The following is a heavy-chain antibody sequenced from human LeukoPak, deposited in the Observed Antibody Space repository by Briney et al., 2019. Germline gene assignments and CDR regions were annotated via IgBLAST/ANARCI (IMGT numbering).Heavy chain of an antibody. CDR2: ISPYNGNR. D-gene: IGHD6-6*01. CDR3: ARGRGVYASSSTTFDY. J-gene: IGHJ4*02. CDR1: GYTXTKYG. V-gene: IGHV1-18*01. Sequence: ASVKVSCKASGYTXTKYGITGVRQAPGQGLEWMGWISPYNGNRNYAQKLQDRVTMTTDTSTSTAYMELRSLRSDDTAVYYCARGRGVYASSSTTFDYWGQGTLVTVSS.